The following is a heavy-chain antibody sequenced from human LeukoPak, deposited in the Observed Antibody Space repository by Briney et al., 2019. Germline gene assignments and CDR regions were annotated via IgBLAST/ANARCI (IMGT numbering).Heavy chain of an antibody. Sequence: GASVKASCKASGYTFTSYGISWVRQAPGQGLEWMGWISAYNGNTNYAQKLQGRVTMTTDTSTSTAYMELRSLRSDDTAVYYCARVGAAAIKRVTNYYLDHWGQGTLVTVSS. D-gene: IGHD6-13*01. CDR3: ARVGAAAIKRVTNYYLDH. V-gene: IGHV1-18*01. CDR2: ISAYNGNT. J-gene: IGHJ4*02. CDR1: GYTFTSYG.